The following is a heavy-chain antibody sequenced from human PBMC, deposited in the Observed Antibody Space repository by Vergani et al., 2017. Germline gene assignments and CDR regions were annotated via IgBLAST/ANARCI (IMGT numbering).Heavy chain of an antibody. CDR1: GGTFSSYA. V-gene: IGHV1-69*04. CDR3: ARDEGAAAAPGRRRFDY. D-gene: IGHD6-13*01. Sequence: QVQLVQSGAEVKKPGSSVKVSCKASGGTFSSYAISWVRQAPGQGLEWMGGIIPILGIANYAQKFQGRVTITADKSTSTAYMELSSLRSEDTAVYYCARDEGAAAAPGRRRFDYWGQGTLVTVSS. J-gene: IGHJ4*02. CDR2: IIPILGIA.